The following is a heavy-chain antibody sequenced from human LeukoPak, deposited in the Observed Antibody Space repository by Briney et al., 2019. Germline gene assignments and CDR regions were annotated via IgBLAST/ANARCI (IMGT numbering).Heavy chain of an antibody. D-gene: IGHD2-2*01. V-gene: IGHV1-69*13. CDR2: IIPILGTA. CDR1: GGTFSSYA. CDR3: ARDHRVVPAATDYYYMDV. Sequence: GASVKVSCKASGGTFSSYAISWVRQAPGQGLEWMGGIIPILGTANYAQKFQGRVTITADESTSTAYMELSSLRSEDTAVYYCARDHRVVPAATDYYYMDVWGKGTTVTISS. J-gene: IGHJ6*03.